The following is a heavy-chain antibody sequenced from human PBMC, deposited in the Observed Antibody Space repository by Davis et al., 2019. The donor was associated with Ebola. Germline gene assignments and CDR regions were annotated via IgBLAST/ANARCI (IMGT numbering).Heavy chain of an antibody. CDR2: IYHSGST. Sequence: SETLSLTCAVSGGSISSSNWWSWVRQPPGKGLEWIGEIYHSGSTNYNPSLKSRVTISVDTSKNQFSLKLSSVTAADTAVYYCARPDASGALYFDYWGQGTLVTVSS. J-gene: IGHJ4*02. CDR1: GGSISSSNW. CDR3: ARPDASGALYFDY. V-gene: IGHV4-4*02. D-gene: IGHD2-2*01.